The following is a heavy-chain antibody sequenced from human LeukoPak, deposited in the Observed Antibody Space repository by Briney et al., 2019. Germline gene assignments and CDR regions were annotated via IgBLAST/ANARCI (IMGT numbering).Heavy chain of an antibody. Sequence: GGSLRLSCAASGFTFSSYSMNWVRQAPGKGVEWVSYISSSSSTIYYADSVKGRFTISRDNAKNSLYLQMNSLRAEGTAVYYCALITYYDFWSGPPHRDAFDIWGQGTMVTVSS. CDR3: ALITYYDFWSGPPHRDAFDI. V-gene: IGHV3-48*01. J-gene: IGHJ3*02. CDR1: GFTFSSYS. D-gene: IGHD3-3*01. CDR2: ISSSSSTI.